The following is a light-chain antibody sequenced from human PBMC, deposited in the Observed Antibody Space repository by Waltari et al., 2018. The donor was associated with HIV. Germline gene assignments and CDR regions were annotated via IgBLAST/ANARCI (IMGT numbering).Light chain of an antibody. CDR1: TSALRAHPY. CDR3: CSYAGSRSWV. CDR2: DVN. V-gene: IGLV2-23*02. Sequence: QSALTQPASVSGSPGQSITISCPATTSALRAHPYVPWYQQYPGKAPRLLIPDVNKWPSGVSNRFSGSKSGNTASLTISGLQSEDEADYWCCSYAGSRSWVFGGGTKVTVL. J-gene: IGLJ3*02.